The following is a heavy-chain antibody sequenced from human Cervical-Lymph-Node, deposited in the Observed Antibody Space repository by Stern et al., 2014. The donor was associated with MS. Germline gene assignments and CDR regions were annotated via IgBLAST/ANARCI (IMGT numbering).Heavy chain of an antibody. V-gene: IGHV4-31*03. J-gene: IGHJ4*02. CDR2: ISHSGVT. Sequence: VQLQESGPGLVKPSQTLSLTCTVSGASIKTIGYFWRLVRQPPGKGLDWIGFISHSGVTFYNEPLKSRVTLSQDTSANQFSLRLTSVTAADTALYFCMRGDYWGRGILVAVSS. CDR1: GASIKTIGYF. CDR3: MRGDY.